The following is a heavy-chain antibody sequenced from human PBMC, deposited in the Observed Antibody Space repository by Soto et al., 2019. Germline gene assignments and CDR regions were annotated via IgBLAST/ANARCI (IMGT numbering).Heavy chain of an antibody. CDR2: IYYSGST. Sequence: SETLSLTCTVSGGSISSYYWSWIRQLPGKGLEWIGYIYYSGSTNYNPSLKSRVTISVDTSKNQFSLKLSSVTAADTAVYYCARQASSGRPTLFDYWGQGTLVTVSS. V-gene: IGHV4-59*08. CDR3: ARQASSGRPTLFDY. D-gene: IGHD6-19*01. J-gene: IGHJ4*02. CDR1: GGSISSYY.